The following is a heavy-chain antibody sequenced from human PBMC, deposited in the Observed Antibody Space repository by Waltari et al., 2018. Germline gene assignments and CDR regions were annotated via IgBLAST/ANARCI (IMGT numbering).Heavy chain of an antibody. Sequence: QVQLQESGPGLVKPSETLSLTCTVSGYSISSGYYWGWIRQPPGKGLEWIGSIYHSGSTYYNPSLKSRVTMSVDTSKNQFSLKLSSVTAADTAVYYCARGLIGELFNEGYYYYMDVWGKGTTVTISS. J-gene: IGHJ6*03. CDR2: IYHSGST. V-gene: IGHV4-38-2*02. D-gene: IGHD3-10*01. CDR3: ARGLIGELFNEGYYYYMDV. CDR1: GYSISSGYY.